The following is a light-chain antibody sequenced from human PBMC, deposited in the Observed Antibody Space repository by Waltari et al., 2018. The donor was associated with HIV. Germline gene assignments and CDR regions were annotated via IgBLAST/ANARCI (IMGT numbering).Light chain of an antibody. V-gene: IGKV4-1*01. CDR1: QSVLYSSNNKNY. CDR3: QQDYSTPLT. Sequence: DIVMTQSPDSLAVSLGERATINCKSSQSVLYSSNNKNYLAWYQQKPGQPPKLLIYWSSTRKSGVPDRFSGSGAGTDFTLTISSLQAEDVAVYYCQQDYSTPLTFGGGTKVEIK. J-gene: IGKJ4*01. CDR2: WSS.